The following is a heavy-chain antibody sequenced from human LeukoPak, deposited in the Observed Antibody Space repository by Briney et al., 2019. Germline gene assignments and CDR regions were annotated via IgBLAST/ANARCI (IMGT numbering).Heavy chain of an antibody. CDR3: ARAPVTSSRGVSCYPFDY. CDR1: GGSISSSSYY. J-gene: IGHJ4*02. Sequence: ETLSLTCTVSGGSISSSSYYWGWIRQPPGKGLEWVSATSSSDAGTYYAHSVRGRFTISRDHYKHTLYLQINNLSAEDAVVYYCARAPVTSSRGVSCYPFDYWGQGTLVTVSS. D-gene: IGHD2-21*01. V-gene: IGHV3-23*01. CDR2: TSSSDAGT.